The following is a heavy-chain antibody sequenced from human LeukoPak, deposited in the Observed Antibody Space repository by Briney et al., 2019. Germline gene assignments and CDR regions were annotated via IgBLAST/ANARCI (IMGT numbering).Heavy chain of an antibody. CDR3: ARLKDDVTKFDY. Sequence: GGSLRLSCAGSGFDFSRYWMAWVRQAPGKGLEWVASINQDVSRIHYVDSVKGRFTTSRDNVKSSLFLQMTSLRVEDTAVYYCARLKDDVTKFDYWGQGTLVTVSS. D-gene: IGHD2-8*01. V-gene: IGHV3-7*01. CDR2: INQDVSRI. CDR1: GFDFSRYW. J-gene: IGHJ4*02.